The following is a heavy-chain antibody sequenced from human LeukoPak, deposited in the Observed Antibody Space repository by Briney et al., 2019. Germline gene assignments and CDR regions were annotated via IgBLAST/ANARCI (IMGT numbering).Heavy chain of an antibody. J-gene: IGHJ4*02. V-gene: IGHV3-23*01. D-gene: IGHD3-22*01. CDR3: ARAGYYYDSSGYQNFDY. Sequence: GGSLRLSCAASGFTFSSYAMSWVRQAPGKGLEWVSAISGSGGSTYYADFVKGRFTISRDNSKNSLYLQMNSLRAEDTAVYYCARAGYYYDSSGYQNFDYWGQGTLVTVSS. CDR1: GFTFSSYA. CDR2: ISGSGGST.